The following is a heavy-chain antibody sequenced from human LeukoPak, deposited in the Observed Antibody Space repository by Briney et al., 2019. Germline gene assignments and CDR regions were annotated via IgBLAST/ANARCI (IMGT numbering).Heavy chain of an antibody. D-gene: IGHD4-17*01. V-gene: IGHV3-21*01. CDR3: AREYGDHEKFDY. Sequence: PGGSLRLSCAASGFTFSSYSMNWVRQAPGKGLEWVSSISSSSSYIYYADSVKGRFTISRDNAKNSLYLQMNSLRAEDTAVYYCAREYGDHEKFDYWGQGTLVTVSS. CDR1: GFTFSSYS. CDR2: ISSSSSYI. J-gene: IGHJ4*02.